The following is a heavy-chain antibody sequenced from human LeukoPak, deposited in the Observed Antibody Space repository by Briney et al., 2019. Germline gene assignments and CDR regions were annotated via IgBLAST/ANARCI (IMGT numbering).Heavy chain of an antibody. J-gene: IGHJ4*02. CDR3: ARELLVRGVSFDY. CDR2: INPNSGGT. Sequence: GASVKVSCKASGYTFTGYYMRWVRQAPGQGLEWMGWINPNSGGTNYAQKFQGRVTMTRDTSISTAYMELSRLRSDDTAVYYCARELLVRGVSFDYWGQGTLVTVSS. CDR1: GYTFTGYY. D-gene: IGHD3-10*01. V-gene: IGHV1-2*02.